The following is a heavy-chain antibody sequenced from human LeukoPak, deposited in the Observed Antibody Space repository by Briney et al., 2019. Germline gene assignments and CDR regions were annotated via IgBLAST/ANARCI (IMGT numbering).Heavy chain of an antibody. CDR1: GFTFSSYW. Sequence: GGSLRLSCAASGFTFSSYWMSWVRQAPGKGLEWVANIKQDGSEKYYVDSVKGRFTISRDNAKNSLYLQMNSLRAEDTAVYYCARGLTIFGVGTYFDYWGQGTLVTVSS. CDR2: IKQDGSEK. D-gene: IGHD3-3*01. V-gene: IGHV3-7*01. J-gene: IGHJ4*02. CDR3: ARGLTIFGVGTYFDY.